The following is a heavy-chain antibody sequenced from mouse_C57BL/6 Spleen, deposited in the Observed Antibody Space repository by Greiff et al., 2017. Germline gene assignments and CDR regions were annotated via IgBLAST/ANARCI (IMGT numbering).Heavy chain of an antibody. CDR3: ASWDVFAY. Sequence: DVMLVESGGGLVKPGGSLKLSCAASGFTFSDYGMHWVRQAPEKGLEWVAYISSGSSTIYYADTVKGRFTISRDNAKNTLFLQMTSLRSEDTAMYYCASWDVFAYWGQGTLVTVSA. V-gene: IGHV5-17*01. CDR2: ISSGSSTI. CDR1: GFTFSDYG. D-gene: IGHD4-1*01. J-gene: IGHJ3*01.